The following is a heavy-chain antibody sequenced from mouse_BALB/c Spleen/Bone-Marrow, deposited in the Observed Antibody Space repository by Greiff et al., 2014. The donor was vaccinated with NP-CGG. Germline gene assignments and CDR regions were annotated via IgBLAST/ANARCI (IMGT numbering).Heavy chain of an antibody. CDR1: GFTFSSFG. CDR2: ISSGSSTI. Sequence: VQLQQSGGGLVQPGGSRKLSCAASGFTFSSFGMHWVRQAPEKGLEWVAYISSGSSTIYYADTVKGRFTISRDNPKNTLFLQMTSLRSEDTAMYYCASLTYYAMDYWGQGTSATVSS. J-gene: IGHJ4*01. V-gene: IGHV5-17*02. CDR3: ASLTYYAMDY.